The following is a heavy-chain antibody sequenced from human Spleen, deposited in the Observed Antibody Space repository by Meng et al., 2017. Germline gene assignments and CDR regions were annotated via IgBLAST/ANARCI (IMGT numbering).Heavy chain of an antibody. D-gene: IGHD3-10*01. CDR3: ASYVSGTYRFDP. CDR1: GGSISTSGYY. Sequence: QLQLQESGPGLVKHSGARSVTCSVSGGSISTSGYYWGWIRQPPGKGLEWIGSIGHSGITYYTPSLKSRVTVSIDTSKSQFSLKLTSVTAADTAVYYCASYVSGTYRFDPWGQGTLVTVSS. CDR2: IGHSGIT. J-gene: IGHJ5*02. V-gene: IGHV4-39*01.